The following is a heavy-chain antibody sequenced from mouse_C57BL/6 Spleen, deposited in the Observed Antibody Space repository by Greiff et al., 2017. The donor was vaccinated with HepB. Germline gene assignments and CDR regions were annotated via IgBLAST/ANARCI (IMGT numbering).Heavy chain of an antibody. CDR3: ARPVVDPEYFDV. J-gene: IGHJ1*03. Sequence: VQLQQPGAELVKPGASVKMSCKASGYTFTSYWITWVKQRPGQGLEWIGDIYPGSGSTNYNEKFKSKATLTVDTSTSTAYMQLSSLTSEDSAVNYCARPVVDPEYFDVWGTGTTVTVSS. V-gene: IGHV1-55*01. D-gene: IGHD1-1*01. CDR2: IYPGSGST. CDR1: GYTFTSYW.